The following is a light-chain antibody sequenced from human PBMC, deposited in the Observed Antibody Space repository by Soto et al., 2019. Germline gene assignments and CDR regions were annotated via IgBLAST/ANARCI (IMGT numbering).Light chain of an antibody. CDR1: QSVSSSY. J-gene: IGKJ5*01. CDR2: GAS. CDR3: QQYGSSLLIT. V-gene: IGKV3-20*01. Sequence: EIVMTQSPATLSVSPGEGATLSCRASQSVSSSYLAWYQQKPGQAPRLLIYGASSRATGIPDRFSGSGSGTDFTLTISRLEPEDFAVYYCQQYGSSLLITFGQGTRLEIK.